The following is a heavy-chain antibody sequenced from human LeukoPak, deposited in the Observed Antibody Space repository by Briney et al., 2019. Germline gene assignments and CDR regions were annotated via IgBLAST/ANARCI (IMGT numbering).Heavy chain of an antibody. CDR2: IYPGDSDT. J-gene: IGHJ6*02. Sequence: GESLKISCKGSGYSFSNYWIGWVRQMPGKGLEWMGIIYPGDSDTRYSPSFQGQVTISADKSISTAYLQWSSLKASDTAMYYCARLYSGYDWPHYYYYYGMDVWGQGTTVTVSS. V-gene: IGHV5-51*01. D-gene: IGHD5-12*01. CDR3: ARLYSGYDWPHYYYYYGMDV. CDR1: GYSFSNYW.